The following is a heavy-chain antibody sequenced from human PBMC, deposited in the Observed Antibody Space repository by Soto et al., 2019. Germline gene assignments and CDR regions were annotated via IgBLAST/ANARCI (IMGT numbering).Heavy chain of an antibody. J-gene: IGHJ6*02. CDR1: GFTFGSHG. CDR3: SKDLRTTISDYGMDV. CDR2: ISYDETNE. V-gene: IGHV3-30*18. Sequence: GGSLRLSCVASGFTFGSHGMHWVRQAPGKGLEWVAVISYDETNEHYVDSVKGRFTISRDNSKSILYLQMNRLRPEDTAVYKCSKDLRTTISDYGMDVWGHGTTVTVSS.